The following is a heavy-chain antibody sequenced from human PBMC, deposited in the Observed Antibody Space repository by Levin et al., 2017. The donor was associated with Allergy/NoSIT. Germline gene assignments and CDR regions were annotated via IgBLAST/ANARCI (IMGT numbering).Heavy chain of an antibody. D-gene: IGHD3-16*01. CDR2: IHYGGNT. Sequence: PSETLSLTCAVYVGSFRGYYWTWIRQRPGNGLEFIGHIHYGGNTYYNPSLKTRVSISIDTSKNQFSLNLMSVTAADTALYFCARVRRWGYYAHDALDIWGQGSMVTVSS. CDR3: ARVRRWGYYAHDALDI. J-gene: IGHJ3*02. CDR1: VGSFRGYY. V-gene: IGHV4-34*01.